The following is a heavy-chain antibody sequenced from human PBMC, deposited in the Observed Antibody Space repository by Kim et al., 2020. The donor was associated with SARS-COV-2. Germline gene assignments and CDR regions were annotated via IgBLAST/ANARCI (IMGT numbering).Heavy chain of an antibody. J-gene: IGHJ4*02. V-gene: IGHV4-39*01. Sequence: PSLKSRVTISVDTSKNQFSLKLSSVTAADTAVYYCARQLSSSWSHDPFDYWGQGTLVTVSS. D-gene: IGHD6-13*01. CDR3: ARQLSSSWSHDPFDY.